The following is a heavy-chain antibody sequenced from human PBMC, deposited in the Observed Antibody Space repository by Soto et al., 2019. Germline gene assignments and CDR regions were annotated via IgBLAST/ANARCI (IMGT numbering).Heavy chain of an antibody. CDR1: GYTFTSYG. V-gene: IGHV1-18*01. CDR3: ARDWPRITMIVVVKGSYAFDI. J-gene: IGHJ3*02. CDR2: ISAYNGNT. D-gene: IGHD3-22*01. Sequence: ASVKLSCTASGYTFTSYGISWVRQAPGQGLEWMGWISAYNGNTNYAQKLQGRVTMTTDTSTSTAYMELRSLRSDDTAVYYCARDWPRITMIVVVKGSYAFDIWGQGTMVTVSS.